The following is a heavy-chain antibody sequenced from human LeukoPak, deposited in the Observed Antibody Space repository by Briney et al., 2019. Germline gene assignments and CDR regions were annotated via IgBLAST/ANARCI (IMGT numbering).Heavy chain of an antibody. CDR2: IYHSGST. CDR1: GYSISSGYY. J-gene: IGHJ4*02. Sequence: SETLSLTCTVSGYSISSGYYWGWIRQPPGKGLEWIGSIYHSGSTYYNPSLKSRVTISVDTSKNQFSLKLSSVAAADTAVYYCARVYNWNSSGLGAPRDWGRGTQVTVSS. D-gene: IGHD1-7*01. V-gene: IGHV4-38-2*02. CDR3: ARVYNWNSSGLGAPRD.